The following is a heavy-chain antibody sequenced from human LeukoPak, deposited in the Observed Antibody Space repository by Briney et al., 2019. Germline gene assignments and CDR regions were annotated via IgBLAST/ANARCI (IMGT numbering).Heavy chain of an antibody. J-gene: IGHJ3*02. CDR1: GFTFSKYW. CDR3: SRDANYYDSSRHYFDAFDI. V-gene: IGHV3-7*01. D-gene: IGHD3-22*01. CDR2: ISGDGSVK. Sequence: PGGSLRLSCVASGFTFSKYWMTWVRQAPGKCLEWVANISGDGSVKYLLDSVKGRFTISRDNVKNSLSLEMNNLRAEDTAVYYCSRDANYYDSSRHYFDAFDIWGQGTMVTVSS.